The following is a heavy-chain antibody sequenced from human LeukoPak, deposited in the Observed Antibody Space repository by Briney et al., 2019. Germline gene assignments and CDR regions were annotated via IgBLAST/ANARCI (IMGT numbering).Heavy chain of an antibody. CDR1: GFTFSSYG. D-gene: IGHD6-25*01. Sequence: PGGSLRLSCAASGFTFSSYGMHWVRQAPGKGLEWVAFIRYDGSNKYYADSVKGRFTISRDNSKNTLYLQMNSLRAEDTAVYYCASPAASLASRYYYYYMDVWGKGTTVTVSS. J-gene: IGHJ6*03. CDR2: IRYDGSNK. V-gene: IGHV3-30*02. CDR3: ASPAASLASRYYYYYMDV.